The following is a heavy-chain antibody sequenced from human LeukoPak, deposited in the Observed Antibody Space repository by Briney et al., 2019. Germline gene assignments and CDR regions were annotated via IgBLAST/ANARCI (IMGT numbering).Heavy chain of an antibody. J-gene: IGHJ3*02. Sequence: PGGSLRLSCAASGFTFSTYTMNWVRQAPGKGLEWVSSISSSSSYIYYADSAKGRFTISRDNAKNSLYLQMNSLRAEDTALYYCARWGDRRGGALDIWGQGTMVTVSS. CDR2: ISSSSSYI. CDR1: GFTFSTYT. CDR3: ARWGDRRGGALDI. V-gene: IGHV3-21*01. D-gene: IGHD3-16*01.